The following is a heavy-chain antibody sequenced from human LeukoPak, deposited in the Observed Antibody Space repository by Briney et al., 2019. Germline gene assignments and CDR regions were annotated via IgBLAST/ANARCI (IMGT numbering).Heavy chain of an antibody. CDR3: ARGGRIAAAGTLFFDY. Sequence: GGSLRLSCAASGFTFSDYYMSWIRQAPGKGLEWVSYISSGSTIYYTDSVKGRFTISRDNAKNSLYLQMNSLRAEDTAVYYCARGGRIAAAGTLFFDYWGQGTLVTVSS. D-gene: IGHD6-13*01. CDR2: ISSGSTI. CDR1: GFTFSDYY. J-gene: IGHJ4*02. V-gene: IGHV3-11*04.